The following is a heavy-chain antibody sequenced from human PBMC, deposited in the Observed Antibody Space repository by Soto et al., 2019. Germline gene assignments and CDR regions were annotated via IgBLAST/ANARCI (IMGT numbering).Heavy chain of an antibody. CDR1: GYTFTSYG. J-gene: IGHJ4*02. V-gene: IGHV1-18*04. D-gene: IGHD3-3*01. CDR2: ISAYNGNT. CDR3: ARINHLEWLWEADY. Sequence: ASVKVSCKASGYTFTSYGISWVRQAPGQGLEWMGWISAYNGNTNYAQKLQGRVTMTADTSTSTAYMELRSLRSDDTAVYYCARINHLEWLWEADYWGQGTLVTVSS.